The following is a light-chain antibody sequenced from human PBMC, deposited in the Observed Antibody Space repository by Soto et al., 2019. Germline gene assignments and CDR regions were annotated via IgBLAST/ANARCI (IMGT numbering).Light chain of an antibody. CDR1: SSNIGSNY. CDR3: AAWDDSLSGNWV. CDR2: RNN. V-gene: IGLV1-47*01. Sequence: QSVLTQPPSASGTPGQRVTISCSGSSSNIGSNYVYWYQQLPGTAPKLLIYRNNQRPSGVPDRFSGSKSGTSASLAISGRRSEDEADYYCAAWDDSLSGNWVFGGGTQLTVL. J-gene: IGLJ3*02.